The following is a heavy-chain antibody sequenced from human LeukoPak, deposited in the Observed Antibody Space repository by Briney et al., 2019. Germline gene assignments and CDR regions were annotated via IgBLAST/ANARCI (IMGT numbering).Heavy chain of an antibody. Sequence: PSETLSLTCTVSGGSISSYYWSWIRQPPGKGLEWIGYIYYSGSTNYNPSLKRRVTISVDTSKNQFSLKLSSVTAADTAVYYCARVTPEPYYYDSSGYYYHFDYWGQGTLVTASS. D-gene: IGHD3-22*01. J-gene: IGHJ4*02. CDR1: GGSISSYY. V-gene: IGHV4-59*01. CDR3: ARVTPEPYYYDSSGYYYHFDY. CDR2: IYYSGST.